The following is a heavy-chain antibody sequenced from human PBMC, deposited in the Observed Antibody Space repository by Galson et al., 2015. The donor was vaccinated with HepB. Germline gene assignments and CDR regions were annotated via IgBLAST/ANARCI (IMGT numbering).Heavy chain of an antibody. CDR3: ASGYSSSWLDV. D-gene: IGHD6-13*01. CDR2: MNPNSGNT. J-gene: IGHJ6*04. V-gene: IGHV1-8*02. CDR1: GYTFTSYG. Sequence: SVKVSCKASGYTFTSYGISWVRQAPGQGLEWMGWMNPNSGNTGYAQKFQGRVTMTRNTSISTAYMELSRLRSDDTAVYYCASGYSSSWLDVWGKGTTVTVSS.